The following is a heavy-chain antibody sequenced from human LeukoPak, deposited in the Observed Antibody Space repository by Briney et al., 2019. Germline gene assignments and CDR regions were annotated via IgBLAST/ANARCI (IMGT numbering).Heavy chain of an antibody. CDR1: GFTFSSYA. Sequence: PGGSLRPSCAASGFTFSSYAMHWVRQAPGKGLEYVSAISSNGGSTYYANSVKGRFTISRDNSKNTLYLQMGSLRAEDMAVYYCARSAGGWYRNNWFDPWGQGTLVTVSS. J-gene: IGHJ5*02. CDR2: ISSNGGST. V-gene: IGHV3-64*01. D-gene: IGHD6-19*01. CDR3: ARSAGGWYRNNWFDP.